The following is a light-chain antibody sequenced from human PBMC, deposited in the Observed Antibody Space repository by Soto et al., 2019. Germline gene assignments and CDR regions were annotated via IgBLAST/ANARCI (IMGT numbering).Light chain of an antibody. Sequence: AIQMTQSPSSLSASVGDRATITCRASQDIRTDLGWYQQKPGKAPKLLIYAASSLQSGVPSRFSGSGSGTDFTLTISSLQPEDFATYYCLQDYNYPWTFGQGTKVEIK. CDR3: LQDYNYPWT. V-gene: IGKV1-6*02. CDR1: QDIRTD. J-gene: IGKJ1*01. CDR2: AAS.